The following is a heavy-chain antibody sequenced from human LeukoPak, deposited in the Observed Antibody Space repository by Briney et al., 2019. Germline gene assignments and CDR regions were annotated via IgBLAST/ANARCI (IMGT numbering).Heavy chain of an antibody. CDR1: GFSLSSYA. Sequence: PGGSLRLSCAASGFSLSSYAMSWVRQAPGKGLEWVSAISSTDAGTYHADSVRGRFTISRDSSKNTLYLQMNSLRAEDTAVYYCARVVDHDYGDYYLDYWGQGTLVTVSS. J-gene: IGHJ4*02. CDR2: ISSTDAGT. V-gene: IGHV3-23*01. CDR3: ARVVDHDYGDYYLDY. D-gene: IGHD4-17*01.